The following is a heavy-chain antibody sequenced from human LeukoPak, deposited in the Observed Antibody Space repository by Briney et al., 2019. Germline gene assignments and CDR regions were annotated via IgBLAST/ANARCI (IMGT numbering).Heavy chain of an antibody. D-gene: IGHD2-2*02. Sequence: ASVKVSCKASGYTFTGYYMHWVRQAPGQGLEWMGWINPNSGGTNYAQKFQGRVTMTRDTSISTAYMELRRLRSDDTAVYYCAREGCSSTSCYNYSYGMDVWGQGTTVTVSS. CDR2: INPNSGGT. CDR1: GYTFTGYY. CDR3: AREGCSSTSCYNYSYGMDV. J-gene: IGHJ6*02. V-gene: IGHV1-2*02.